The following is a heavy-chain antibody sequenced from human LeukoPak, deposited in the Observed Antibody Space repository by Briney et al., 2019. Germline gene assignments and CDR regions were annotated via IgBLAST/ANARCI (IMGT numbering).Heavy chain of an antibody. CDR1: GGYIGSYY. CDR2: IYYSGST. V-gene: IGHV4-59*01. J-gene: IGHJ4*02. D-gene: IGHD3-10*01. CDR3: ARDRYGSGIDY. Sequence: PSETLSLTCTVSGGYIGSYYWSWIRQPPGKGLEWIGYIYYSGSTNYNPSLKSRVTISVDTSKNQFSLKLSSVTAADTAVYYCARDRYGSGIDYWGQGTLVTVSS.